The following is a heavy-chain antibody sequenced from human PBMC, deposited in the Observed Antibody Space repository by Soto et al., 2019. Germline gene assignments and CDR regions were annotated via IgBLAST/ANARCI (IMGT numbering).Heavy chain of an antibody. CDR3: AKDRDYPRDQFHY. Sequence: GVSLRLSCTASGFTFTYYAFSWVRQAPGKGLEWVSAISANGQGIYYADSVRGRFIISRDNPKNTVFLHMDRLRAEDTAVYYCAKDRDYPRDQFHYWGQGTLVTVSS. D-gene: IGHD2-2*01. CDR2: ISANGQGI. J-gene: IGHJ4*02. CDR1: GFTFTYYA. V-gene: IGHV3-23*01.